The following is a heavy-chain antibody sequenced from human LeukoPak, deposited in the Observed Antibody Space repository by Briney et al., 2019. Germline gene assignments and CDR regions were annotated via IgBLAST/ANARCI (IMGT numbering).Heavy chain of an antibody. CDR2: IYPGDSDT. CDR1: GYSFTSYW. Sequence: GESLKISCKGSGYSFTSYWIGWVRQMPGKGLEWMGIIYPGDSDTRYSPSFQGQVTISADKSISTAYLQWSSLKASDTAMYYCARLGGSKMATNPSFHYWGQGTLVTVSS. V-gene: IGHV5-51*01. CDR3: ARLGGSKMATNPSFHY. D-gene: IGHD5-24*01. J-gene: IGHJ4*02.